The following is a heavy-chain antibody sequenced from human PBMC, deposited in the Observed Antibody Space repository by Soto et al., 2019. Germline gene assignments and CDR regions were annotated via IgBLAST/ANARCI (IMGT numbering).Heavy chain of an antibody. D-gene: IGHD6-19*01. CDR2: IYYSGST. CDR1: GGSISSGDHY. V-gene: IGHV4-30-4*01. Sequence: QVQLQESGPGLVKPSQTLSLTCTVSGGSISSGDHYWSWIRQPPGKGLEWIGYIYYSGSTYYNPSLKSRVTISVDASKNQFSLKLSSVTAADTAVYYCARLTPGYSSGWYVDYWGQGTLVTVSS. CDR3: ARLTPGYSSGWYVDY. J-gene: IGHJ4*02.